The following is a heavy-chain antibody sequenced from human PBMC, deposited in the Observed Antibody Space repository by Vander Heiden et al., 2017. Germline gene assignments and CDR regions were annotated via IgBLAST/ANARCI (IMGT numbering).Heavy chain of an antibody. J-gene: IGHJ4*02. D-gene: IGHD3-10*01. CDR2: IDSGGST. V-gene: IGHV3-53*02. CDR1: GFTVSSNY. Sequence: EVQLVETGGGLIQPGGSLRPSCAASGFTVSSNYMSWVRQARGKGVEWVSVIDSGGSTYYPDSVKGRFTISRDNSKNTRYLQMNSLRAEDTAVYYCARGFGGNYWGQGTLVTVSS. CDR3: ARGFGGNY.